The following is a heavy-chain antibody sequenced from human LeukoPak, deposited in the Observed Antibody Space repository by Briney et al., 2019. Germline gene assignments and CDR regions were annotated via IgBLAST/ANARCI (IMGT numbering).Heavy chain of an antibody. CDR3: ARHKRSSRGFDI. CDR1: GGSISSGGYS. V-gene: IGHV4-30-2*02. J-gene: IGHJ3*02. Sequence: SQTLSLTCAVSGGSISSGGYSWSWIRQPPGKGLEWIGHIYYSGSTNYNPSLKSRVTISLDTSKNRFSLKLTSVTAADTAVYYCARHKRSSRGFDIWGQGTMVTVSS. D-gene: IGHD6-13*01. CDR2: IYYSGST.